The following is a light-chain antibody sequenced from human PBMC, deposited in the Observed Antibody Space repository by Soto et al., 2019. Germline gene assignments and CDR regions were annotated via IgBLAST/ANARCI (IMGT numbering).Light chain of an antibody. CDR2: EVS. CDR1: SSDVVTYKY. Sequence: QSVLTQPASVSGSPGQSIAISCTGTSSDVVTYKYVSWYQQHPGKAPKLMIYEVSIRPSGVSDRFSGSKSGNTASLTISGLRPEDEAYYYCCSYAGITTRLVFGGGTKVTVL. V-gene: IGLV2-14*01. J-gene: IGLJ2*01. CDR3: CSYAGITTRLV.